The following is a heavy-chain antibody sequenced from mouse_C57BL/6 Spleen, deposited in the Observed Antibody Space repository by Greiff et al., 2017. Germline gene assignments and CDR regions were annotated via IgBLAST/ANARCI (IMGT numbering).Heavy chain of an antibody. D-gene: IGHD1-1*01. CDR1: TSYG. Sequence: QVQLQQSGAELARPGASVKLSFTSYGISWVKQRTGQGLEWIGEIYPRSGNTYYNEKFKGKATLTADKSSSTAYMELRSLTSEDSAVYFCARRLTTVVEDWYFDVWGTGTTVTVSS. V-gene: IGHV1-81*01. J-gene: IGHJ1*03. CDR3: ARRLTTVVEDWYFDV. CDR2: IYPRSGNT.